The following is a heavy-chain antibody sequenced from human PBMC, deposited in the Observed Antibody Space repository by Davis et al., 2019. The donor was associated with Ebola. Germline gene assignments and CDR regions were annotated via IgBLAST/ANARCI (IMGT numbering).Heavy chain of an antibody. CDR1: GYTLTELS. J-gene: IGHJ4*02. CDR2: FDPEDGET. CDR3: ATGHHLTGLFDY. D-gene: IGHD7-27*01. Sequence: ASVKVSCKVSGYTLTELSMHWVRQAPGKGLEWMGGFDPEDGETIYAQKFQGRVTMTEDTSTDTAYMELSSLRSEDTAVYYCATGHHLTGLFDYWGQGTLVTVSS. V-gene: IGHV1-24*01.